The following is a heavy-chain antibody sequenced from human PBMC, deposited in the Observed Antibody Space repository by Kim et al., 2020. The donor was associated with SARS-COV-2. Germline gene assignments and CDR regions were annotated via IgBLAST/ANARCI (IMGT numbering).Heavy chain of an antibody. D-gene: IGHD2-21*02. CDR2: IYYSGST. Sequence: SETLSLTCTVSGGSVSSGSYYWSWIRQPPGKGLEWIGYIYYSGSTNYNPSLKSRVTISVDTSKNQFSLKLSSVTAADTAVYYCARDLSMAYCGGDCGSWFDPWGQGTLVTVSS. J-gene: IGHJ5*02. V-gene: IGHV4-61*01. CDR1: GGSVSSGSYY. CDR3: ARDLSMAYCGGDCGSWFDP.